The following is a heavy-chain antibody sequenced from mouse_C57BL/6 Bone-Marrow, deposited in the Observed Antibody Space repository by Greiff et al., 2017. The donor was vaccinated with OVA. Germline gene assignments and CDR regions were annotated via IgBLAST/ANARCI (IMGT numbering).Heavy chain of an antibody. D-gene: IGHD1-1*01. CDR3: ARNRDGSSPYYAMDY. V-gene: IGHV2-2*01. CDR2: IWSGGST. Sequence: QVQLKESGPGLVQPSQSLSITCTVSGFSLTSYGVHWVRQSPGKGLEWLGVIWSGGSTDYNAAFISRLSISKDNSKSQVFFKMNSLQADDTARYYCARNRDGSSPYYAMDYWGQGTSVTVSS. J-gene: IGHJ4*01. CDR1: GFSLTSYG.